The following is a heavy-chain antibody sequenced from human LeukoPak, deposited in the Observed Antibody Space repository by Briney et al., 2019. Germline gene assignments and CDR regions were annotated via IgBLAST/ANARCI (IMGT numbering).Heavy chain of an antibody. Sequence: LPGGSLRLSCAASGFTFSSYAISWVRQAPGKGLEWVSAISGSGGSTYYADSVKGRFTISRDNSKNTLYLQMNSLRAEDTAVYYCAKSTGKAVWCMDVWGQGTTVTVSS. CDR3: AKSTGKAVWCMDV. CDR2: ISGSGGST. D-gene: IGHD3-16*01. CDR1: GFTFSSYA. V-gene: IGHV3-23*01. J-gene: IGHJ6*02.